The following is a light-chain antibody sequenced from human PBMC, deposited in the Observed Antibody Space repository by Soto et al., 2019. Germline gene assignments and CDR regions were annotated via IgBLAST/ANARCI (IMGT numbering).Light chain of an antibody. CDR3: QQYYSPPWT. CDR2: WAS. Sequence: DIVMTQSPDSLAVSLGERATINCKSSQSLLYSSNNKNYLTWYQQKPGHPPKLLIYWASTRESGVPDRFSGSGSGTDFTLTISSLQAEDVAVYYFQQYYSPPWTFGQGTKVEIK. J-gene: IGKJ1*01. V-gene: IGKV4-1*01. CDR1: QSLLYSSNNKNY.